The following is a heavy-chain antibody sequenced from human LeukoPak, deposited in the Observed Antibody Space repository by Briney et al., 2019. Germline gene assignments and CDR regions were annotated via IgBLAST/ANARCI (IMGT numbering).Heavy chain of an antibody. J-gene: IGHJ4*02. CDR2: IYSGGST. CDR1: GFTVSSNY. CDR3: ARSHMSRGGGSCYIDY. V-gene: IGHV3-53*01. D-gene: IGHD2-15*01. Sequence: GGSLRLSCAASGFTVSSNYMSWVRQAPGKGLEWVSVIYSGGSTYYADSVKGRFTISGDNSKDTLYLQMNSLRAEDTAVYYCARSHMSRGGGSCYIDYWGQGTLVTVSS.